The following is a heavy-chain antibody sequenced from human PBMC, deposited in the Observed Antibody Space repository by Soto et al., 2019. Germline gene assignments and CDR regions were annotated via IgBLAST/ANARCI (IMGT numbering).Heavy chain of an antibody. CDR2: ISGSVGAT. J-gene: IGHJ6*03. Sequence: GGSLRLSCAASGFTFTSYAMGWVRQAPGKGLEWVSAISGSVGATYYTDSMKGRFSISRDNSKNTLYLQMNSLRAEDTAVYYCARGKRETYFYYYMDVWGKGTTVTVSS. CDR1: GFTFTSYA. V-gene: IGHV3-23*01. CDR3: ARGKRETYFYYYMDV.